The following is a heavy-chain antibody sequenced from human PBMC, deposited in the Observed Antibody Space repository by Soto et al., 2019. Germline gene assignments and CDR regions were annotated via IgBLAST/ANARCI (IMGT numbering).Heavy chain of an antibody. J-gene: IGHJ4*02. D-gene: IGHD6-6*01. Sequence: PSETLSLTCTVSGGSISSGDYYWSWIRQPPGKGLEWIGYIYYSGSTYYNPSLKSRVTISVDTSKNQFSLKLSSVTAADTAVYYCARGFRIAAPSVGGFDYWGQGTLVTVSS. CDR2: IYYSGST. V-gene: IGHV4-30-4*01. CDR1: GGSISSGDYY. CDR3: ARGFRIAAPSVGGFDY.